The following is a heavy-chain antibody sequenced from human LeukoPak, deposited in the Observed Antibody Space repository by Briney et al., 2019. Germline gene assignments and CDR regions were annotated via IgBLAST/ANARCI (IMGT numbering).Heavy chain of an antibody. CDR2: SYYSGYP. V-gene: IGHV4-59*08. CDR1: GGSISSDS. D-gene: IGHD2-15*01. Sequence: SETLSLTCTDSGGSISSDSWSWIRQPPGKGLVWIGYSYYSGYPNYNPSLKSRVTISVDPSKNHFSLKLTSGTAADTAVYYCARGGSLGVVGAFDIWGQGTMVSVSS. CDR3: ARGGSLGVVGAFDI. J-gene: IGHJ3*02.